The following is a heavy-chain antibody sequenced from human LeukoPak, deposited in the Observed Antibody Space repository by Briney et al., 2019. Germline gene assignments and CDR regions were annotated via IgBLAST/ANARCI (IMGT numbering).Heavy chain of an antibody. CDR3: ARVGGHSSSWYEIDY. Sequence: ASVKVSCKASGYTFTSYYMHWVRQAPGRGLEWMGIINPSGGSTSYAQKFQGRVTMTRDMSTSTVYMELSSLRSEDTAVYYCARVGGHSSSWYEIDYWGQGTLVTVSS. V-gene: IGHV1-46*01. J-gene: IGHJ4*02. CDR2: INPSGGST. CDR1: GYTFTSYY. D-gene: IGHD6-13*01.